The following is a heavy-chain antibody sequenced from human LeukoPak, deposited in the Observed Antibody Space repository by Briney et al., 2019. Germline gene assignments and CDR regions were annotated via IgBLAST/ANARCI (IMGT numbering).Heavy chain of an antibody. D-gene: IGHD4-17*01. CDR2: INSDGSST. CDR3: ARGANGDSRFDY. J-gene: IGHJ4*02. Sequence: PGGSLRLSCAASGFTFSNYWMHWVRQAPGKGLVWVSRINSDGSSTTYADSVKGRFTISRDNAKNALYLQMNRLRAEDTAVYYCARGANGDSRFDYWGEGTLVTVSS. V-gene: IGHV3-74*01. CDR1: GFTFSNYW.